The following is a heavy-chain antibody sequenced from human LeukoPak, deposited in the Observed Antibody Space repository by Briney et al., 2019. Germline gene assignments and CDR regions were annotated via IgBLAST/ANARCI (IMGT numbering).Heavy chain of an antibody. J-gene: IGHJ4*02. D-gene: IGHD2-15*01. CDR2: IRYDGSNK. V-gene: IGHV3-30*02. Sequence: GGSLRLSCAASGFTFSSYGMHWVRQAPGKGLEWVAFIRYDGSNKYYADSVRGRFTISRDNSKNTPYLQMNSLRAEDTAVYYCAKDLCCGGNLDYWGQGTLVTVSS. CDR1: GFTFSSYG. CDR3: AKDLCCGGNLDY.